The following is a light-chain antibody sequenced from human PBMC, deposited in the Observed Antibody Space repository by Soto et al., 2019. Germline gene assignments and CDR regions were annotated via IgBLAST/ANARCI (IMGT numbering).Light chain of an antibody. V-gene: IGKV1-5*03. Sequence: MTQSPATLSVSPGEGATLSCRASQSVSSNLAWYQQKPGKAPKLLIYKASSLESGVPSRFSGSGSGTEFTLTISSLQPDDFATYYCQQYNSYWTFGQGTKVEIK. CDR2: KAS. CDR1: QSVSSN. CDR3: QQYNSYWT. J-gene: IGKJ1*01.